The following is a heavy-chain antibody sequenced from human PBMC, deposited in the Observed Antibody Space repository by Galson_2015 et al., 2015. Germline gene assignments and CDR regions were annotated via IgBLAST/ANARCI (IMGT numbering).Heavy chain of an antibody. J-gene: IGHJ6*02. V-gene: IGHV4-61*02. CDR3: ASSIAARRGYYYYGMDV. CDR1: GGSISSGSYY. CDR2: IYTSGST. Sequence: LSLTCTVSGGSISSGSYYWSWIRQPAGKGLEWIGRIYTSGSTNYNPSLKSRVTISVDTSKNQFSLKLSSVTAADTAVYYCASSIAARRGYYYYGMDVWGQGTTVTVSS. D-gene: IGHD6-6*01.